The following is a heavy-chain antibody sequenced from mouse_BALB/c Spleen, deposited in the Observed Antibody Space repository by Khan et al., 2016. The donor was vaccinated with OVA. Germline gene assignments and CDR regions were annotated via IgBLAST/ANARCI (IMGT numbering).Heavy chain of an antibody. CDR2: INPSSGGT. CDR1: GYTFTSYY. Sequence: QVQLQQSGAELVKPGASVRLSCKASGYTFTSYYLYWVKQRPGQGLEWIGDINPSSGGTNCNEKFKSKATLTVDKSSSTAYIQLNSLTSEDSAVYYCSRSGYGSFAYWCQGTLVTVSA. V-gene: IGHV1S81*02. CDR3: SRSGYGSFAY. J-gene: IGHJ3*01. D-gene: IGHD2-2*01.